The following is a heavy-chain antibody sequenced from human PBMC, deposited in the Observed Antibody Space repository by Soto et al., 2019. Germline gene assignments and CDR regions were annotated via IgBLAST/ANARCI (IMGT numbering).Heavy chain of an antibody. J-gene: IGHJ4*02. CDR3: ARLMTTVTNFDY. V-gene: IGHV4-59*08. Sequence: SETLSLTCTVSGGSISSYYWSWIRQPPGKGLEWIGYIYYSGSTNYNPSLKSRVTISVDTSKNQFSLQLSSVIAADTAVYYCARLMTTVTNFDYWGQRTLVTVSS. CDR2: IYYSGST. D-gene: IGHD4-17*01. CDR1: GGSISSYY.